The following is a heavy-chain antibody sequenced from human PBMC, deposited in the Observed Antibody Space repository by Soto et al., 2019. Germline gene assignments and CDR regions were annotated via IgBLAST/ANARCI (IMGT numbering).Heavy chain of an antibody. CDR1: GFTSSDHY. CDR3: ARVSKAGQFYFDY. V-gene: IGHV3-72*01. Sequence: PGGSLRLSCAASGFTSSDHYMDWVRQAPGKGLEWVGRTRNKASSYTTEYAASVKGRFTISRDDSKNSLYLQMNSLKTEDTAVYYCARVSKAGQFYFDYWGQGTLVTVSS. J-gene: IGHJ4*02. CDR2: TRNKASSYTT. D-gene: IGHD6-19*01.